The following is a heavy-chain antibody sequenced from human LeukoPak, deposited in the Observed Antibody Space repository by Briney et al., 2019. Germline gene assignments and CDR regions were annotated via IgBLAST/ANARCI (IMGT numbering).Heavy chain of an antibody. J-gene: IGHJ6*02. CDR1: GGTFSSYA. CDR3: ARDLRFGDSRRPGHYYGMDV. V-gene: IGHV1-69*13. D-gene: IGHD3-10*01. CDR2: IIPIFGTA. Sequence: GASVKVSCKASGGTFSSYAISWVRQAPGQGLEWMGGIIPIFGTANYAQKFQGRVTITADESTSTAYMELSSLRSEDTAVYYCARDLRFGDSRRPGHYYGMDVWGQGTTVTVSS.